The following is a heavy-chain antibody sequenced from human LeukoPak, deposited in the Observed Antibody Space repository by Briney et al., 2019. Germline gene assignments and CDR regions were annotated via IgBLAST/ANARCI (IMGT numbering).Heavy chain of an antibody. CDR1: GFNFDDHG. Sequence: PGGSLRLSCAVSGFNFDDHGMSWVRQGPGKGLEGVSGLDWIGASTTYADSVRGRFTISRDNARNSLYLQRNSLKVEDTAFYFCATGYYRTFAYWGQGTLVTVSS. J-gene: IGHJ4*02. CDR2: LDWIGAST. CDR3: ATGYYRTFAY. V-gene: IGHV3-20*04. D-gene: IGHD3-16*02.